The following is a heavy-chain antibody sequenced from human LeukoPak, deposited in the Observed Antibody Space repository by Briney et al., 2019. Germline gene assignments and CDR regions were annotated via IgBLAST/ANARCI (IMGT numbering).Heavy chain of an antibody. J-gene: IGHJ5*02. CDR1: GGSISSYY. D-gene: IGHD2-15*01. Sequence: SETLSLTCTVSGGSISSYYWSWIRQPPGKGLERIGYIYYSGSTNYNPSLKSRVTISVDTSKNQFSLKLSSVTAADTAVYYCAREMVGERGWFDPWGQGTLVTVSS. V-gene: IGHV4-59*01. CDR3: AREMVGERGWFDP. CDR2: IYYSGST.